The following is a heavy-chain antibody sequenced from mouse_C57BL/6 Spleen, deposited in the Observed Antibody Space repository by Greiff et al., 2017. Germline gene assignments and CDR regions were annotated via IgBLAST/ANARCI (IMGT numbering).Heavy chain of an antibody. Sequence: VQLQQPGAELVKPGASVKLSCKASGYTFTSYWMQWVKQRPGQGLEWIGEIDPSDSYTNYNQKFKGKATLTVDTSSSTAYMQRSSLTSEDSAVYYCARLGGSSYYWGQGTTLTVSS. CDR3: ARLGGSSYY. CDR2: IDPSDSYT. J-gene: IGHJ2*01. CDR1: GYTFTSYW. V-gene: IGHV1-50*01. D-gene: IGHD1-1*01.